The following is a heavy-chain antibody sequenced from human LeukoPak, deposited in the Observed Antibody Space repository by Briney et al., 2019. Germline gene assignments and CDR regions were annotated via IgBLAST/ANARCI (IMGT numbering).Heavy chain of an antibody. Sequence: GGSLRLSCAASGFTFSSYAMSWVRQAPGKGLEWVSAISGSGGSTYYADSVKGRFTISRDNSKNTLYLQMNSLRAEDTAVYYCARDTGRSPLGLTVAGYSSGWYDYWGQGTLVTVSS. CDR2: ISGSGGST. CDR3: ARDTGRSPLGLTVAGYSSGWYDY. D-gene: IGHD6-19*01. CDR1: GFTFSSYA. V-gene: IGHV3-23*01. J-gene: IGHJ4*02.